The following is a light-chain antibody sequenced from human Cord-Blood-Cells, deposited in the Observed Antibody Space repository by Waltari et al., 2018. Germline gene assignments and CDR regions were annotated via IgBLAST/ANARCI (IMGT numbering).Light chain of an antibody. CDR2: GNS. J-gene: IGLJ3*02. Sequence: QSVLTQPPSVSGAPGQRVTISCTGSSSNIGAGYDVHWYQQLPGTAPTLLICGNSNRPSGVPDRFSGSKSSTSASLAITGLQAEDEADYYCQSYDSSLSGSVFGGGTKLTVL. CDR3: QSYDSSLSGSV. V-gene: IGLV1-40*01. CDR1: SSNIGAGYD.